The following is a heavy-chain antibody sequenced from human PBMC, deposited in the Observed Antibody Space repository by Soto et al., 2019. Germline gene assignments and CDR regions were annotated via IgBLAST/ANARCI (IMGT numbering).Heavy chain of an antibody. J-gene: IGHJ4*02. CDR1: GGSISSYY. CDR2: IYYSGST. D-gene: IGHD3-10*01. Sequence: QVQPQESGPGLVKPSETLSLTCTVSGGSISSYYWSWIRQPPGKGLEWIGYIYYSGSTNYNPSLKSRVTLSVDTSKNQFSLKLNSMTAADTAVYYCARHNYGSGSTYFDYWGQGTLVTVSS. CDR3: ARHNYGSGSTYFDY. V-gene: IGHV4-59*08.